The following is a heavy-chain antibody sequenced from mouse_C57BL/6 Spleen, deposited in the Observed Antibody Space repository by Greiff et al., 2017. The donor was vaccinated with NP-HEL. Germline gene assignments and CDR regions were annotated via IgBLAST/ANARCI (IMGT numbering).Heavy chain of an antibody. CDR2: ISDGGSYT. CDR3: AREGPYYGVDY. Sequence: EVKLVESGGGLVKPGGSLKLSCAASGFTFSSYAMSWVRQTPEKRLEWVATISDGGSYTYYPDNVKGRFTISRDNAKNNLYLQMSHLKSEDTAMYYCAREGPYYGVDYWGQGTTLTVSS. J-gene: IGHJ2*01. V-gene: IGHV5-4*01. D-gene: IGHD1-1*01. CDR1: GFTFSSYA.